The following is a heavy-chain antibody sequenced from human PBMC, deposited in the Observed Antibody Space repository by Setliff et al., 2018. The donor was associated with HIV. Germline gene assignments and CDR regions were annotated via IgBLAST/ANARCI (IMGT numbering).Heavy chain of an antibody. V-gene: IGHV4-61*02. CDR1: GGSISSSDYY. Sequence: SETLSLTCTVSGGSISSSDYYWSWIRQPAGKGLEWIGRIYTSGSTNYNPSLKSRVTISVDTSKTQFSLKLSSVTAADTAVYYCARVSSTYWFYFDFWGQGTLVTVS. J-gene: IGHJ4*02. CDR2: IYTSGST. D-gene: IGHD2-8*02. CDR3: ARVSSTYWFYFDF.